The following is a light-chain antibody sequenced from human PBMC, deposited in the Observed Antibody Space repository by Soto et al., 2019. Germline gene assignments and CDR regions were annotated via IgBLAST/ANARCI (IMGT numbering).Light chain of an antibody. V-gene: IGLV2-23*01. J-gene: IGLJ2*01. CDR1: SSDVGSYNL. CDR2: EGS. Sequence: QSALTQPASVSGSPGQSITISCTGTSSDVGSYNLVSWYQQHPGKAPKLMIYEGSKRPSGASNRLSGAKSGNTASLTISGLQSEDEADYYCCSYAGSSPVVFGGGTKLTVL. CDR3: CSYAGSSPVV.